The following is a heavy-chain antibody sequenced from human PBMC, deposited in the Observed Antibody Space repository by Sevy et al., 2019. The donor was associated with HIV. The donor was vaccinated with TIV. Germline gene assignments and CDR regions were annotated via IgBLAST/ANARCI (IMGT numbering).Heavy chain of an antibody. CDR1: GFTFSDHY. CDR3: ATTPTVTTGPYYFDY. D-gene: IGHD4-17*01. V-gene: IGHV3-11*06. CDR2: ISSSSSYT. J-gene: IGHJ4*02. Sequence: GGSLRLSCAASGFTFSDHYMSWIRQAPGKGLEWVSYISSSSSYTNYADSVKGRFTISRDNAKNSLYLQMNSLRAEDTAVYYCATTPTVTTGPYYFDYWGQGTLVTVSS.